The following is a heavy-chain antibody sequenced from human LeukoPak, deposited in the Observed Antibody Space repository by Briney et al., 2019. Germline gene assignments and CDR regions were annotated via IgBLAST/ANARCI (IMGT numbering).Heavy chain of an antibody. CDR2: INHSGST. V-gene: IGHV4-34*01. CDR3: ASSIQESGLYY. Sequence: PSETLSLTCAVYGGSFSGYYWSWIRQPPGKGLEWIGEINHSGSTNYNPSLKSRVTISVDTSKNQFSLKLSSVTAADTAVYYCASSIQESGLYYWGQGTLVTVSS. D-gene: IGHD3-3*01. CDR1: GGSFSGYY. J-gene: IGHJ4*02.